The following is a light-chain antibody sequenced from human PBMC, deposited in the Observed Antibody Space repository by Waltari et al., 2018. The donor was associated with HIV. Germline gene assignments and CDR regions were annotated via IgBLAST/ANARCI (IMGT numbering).Light chain of an antibody. Sequence: DIQMTQSPSSLSASVGDRVTITCRASQAIANSLAWYQQKPGKAPKLLVYVASRLERGVPSRFSGSGSGTDYILTISSLQPEDFVTYYCQQYYTTPHTFGQGTKLEIK. CDR3: QQYYTTPHT. V-gene: IGKV1-NL1*01. CDR2: VAS. CDR1: QAIANS. J-gene: IGKJ2*01.